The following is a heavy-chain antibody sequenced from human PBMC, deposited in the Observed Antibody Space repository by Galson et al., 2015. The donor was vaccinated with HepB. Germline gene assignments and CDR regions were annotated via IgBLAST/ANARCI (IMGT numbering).Heavy chain of an antibody. J-gene: IGHJ4*02. Sequence: PALVKPTQTLTMTCPFSGFSLSTSAVGMGWIRQHPGKALEWLALIYWDADKLYSPSLKSRLTITKDTSKNQVVLTMTNMDPVDTATYYCAHSYSSTPLDYWGQGTLVTVSS. V-gene: IGHV2-5*02. CDR2: IYWDADK. CDR3: AHSYSSTPLDY. D-gene: IGHD6-13*01. CDR1: GFSLSTSAVG.